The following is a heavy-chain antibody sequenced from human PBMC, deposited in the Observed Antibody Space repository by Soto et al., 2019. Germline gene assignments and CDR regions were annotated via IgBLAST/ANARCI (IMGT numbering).Heavy chain of an antibody. V-gene: IGHV3-30*18. CDR1: GFTFSNYG. Sequence: PGESLRLSYAASGFTFSNYGMHWVRQAPGKGLEWVAFISDDGSNKYYADSMKGRFTMSRDNSKSTLYLQMNSLRVEDTAVYYCTKRRNVLRFLEWSSGMEVWGQGTTVTVSS. CDR3: TKRRNVLRFLEWSSGMEV. D-gene: IGHD3-3*01. CDR2: ISDDGSNK. J-gene: IGHJ6*02.